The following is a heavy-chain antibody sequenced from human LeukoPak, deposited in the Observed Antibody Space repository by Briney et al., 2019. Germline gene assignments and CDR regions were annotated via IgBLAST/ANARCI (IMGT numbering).Heavy chain of an antibody. CDR2: NSAYNGNT. Sequence: ATVKVSCKASGYTFTSDCISWGRHAPGQGLEWMGWNSAYNGNTNYTQKLQGRGSMTTVTSTSTAYMELRSLSSDDTAVYYCARSYSSSSGAFDIGGQGTMVTVSS. CDR1: GYTFTSDC. D-gene: IGHD6-6*01. V-gene: IGHV1-18*01. CDR3: ARSYSSSSGAFDI. J-gene: IGHJ3*02.